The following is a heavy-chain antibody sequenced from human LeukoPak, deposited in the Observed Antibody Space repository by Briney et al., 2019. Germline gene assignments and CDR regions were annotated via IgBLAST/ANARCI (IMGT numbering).Heavy chain of an antibody. CDR3: ARYHGDYATDAFDI. J-gene: IGHJ3*02. Sequence: PGGSLRLSCAASGFTFSSYSMNWVRQAPGKGLEWVSSISSSSSYIYYADSVKGRFTISRDNAKNSLYLQMNSLRAEDTAVYYCARYHGDYATDAFDIWGQGTMVTVSS. D-gene: IGHD4-17*01. CDR2: ISSSSSYI. V-gene: IGHV3-21*01. CDR1: GFTFSSYS.